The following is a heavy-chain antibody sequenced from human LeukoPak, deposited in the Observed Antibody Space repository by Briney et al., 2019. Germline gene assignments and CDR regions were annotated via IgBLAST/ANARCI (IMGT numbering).Heavy chain of an antibody. V-gene: IGHV4-4*07. CDR2: IYSSGST. CDR3: ARMYSGTYGGIDY. D-gene: IGHD1-26*01. CDR1: GGSIKSYY. Sequence: SETLSLTCTVSGGSIKSYYWSWIRQPAGEGLEWIGRIYSSGSTNYNPSLKSRVTMSVDTSKNQFSLKLTSVTAADTGVYHCARMYSGTYGGIDYWGQGTLVTVSS. J-gene: IGHJ4*02.